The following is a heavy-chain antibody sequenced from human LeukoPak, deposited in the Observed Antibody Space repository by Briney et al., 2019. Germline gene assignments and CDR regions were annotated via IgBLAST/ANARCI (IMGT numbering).Heavy chain of an antibody. J-gene: IGHJ6*03. V-gene: IGHV4-39*07. D-gene: IGHD1-26*01. CDR3: AREAVGATRENYYYYYMDV. CDR1: GGSISSSSYY. CDR2: IYYSGST. Sequence: SETLSLTCTVSGGSISSSSYYWGWIRQPPGKGLEWIGSIYYSGSTYYNPSLKSRVTISVDTSKNQFSLKLSSVTAADTAVYYCAREAVGATRENYYYYYMDVWGKGTTVTVSS.